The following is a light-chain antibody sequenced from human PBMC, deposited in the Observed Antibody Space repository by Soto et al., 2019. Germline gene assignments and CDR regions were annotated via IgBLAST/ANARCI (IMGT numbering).Light chain of an antibody. V-gene: IGKV1-5*03. CDR3: QQYNSYPWT. CDR2: KAS. J-gene: IGKJ1*01. CDR1: QSISSW. Sequence: DIQMSQSPCTLSASVVDRVTITCLASQSISSWLAWYQQKPGKAPMLLIYKASSLESGVPSRFIGSGSGTEFTLTISSLQPDDFATYYCQQYNSYPWTFGQGTKVEIK.